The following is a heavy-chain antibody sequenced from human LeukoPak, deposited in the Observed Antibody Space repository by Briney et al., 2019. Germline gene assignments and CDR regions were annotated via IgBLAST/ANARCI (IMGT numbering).Heavy chain of an antibody. CDR2: IYTSGST. CDR1: GGSISSYY. Sequence: SETLSLTCTVSGGSISSYYWSWMRQPAGKGLEWIGRIYTSGSTNYNPSLKSRVTMSVGTSKNQFSLKLSSVTAADTTVYYCARGDWNYYFDYWGQGTLVTVSS. J-gene: IGHJ4*02. D-gene: IGHD1-7*01. V-gene: IGHV4-4*07. CDR3: ARGDWNYYFDY.